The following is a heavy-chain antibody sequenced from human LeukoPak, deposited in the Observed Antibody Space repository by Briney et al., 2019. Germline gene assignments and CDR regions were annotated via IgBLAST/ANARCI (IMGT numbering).Heavy chain of an antibody. CDR1: GFTFSSYG. Sequence: GRSLRLSCAASGFTFSSYGMHWVRQAPGKGLEWVAVISYDGSNKYYAHSVKGRFTISRDNSKNTLYLQMNSLRAEDTAVYYCAKLSTTMIVVAYFDYWGQGTLVTVSS. V-gene: IGHV3-30*18. D-gene: IGHD3-22*01. CDR2: ISYDGSNK. CDR3: AKLSTTMIVVAYFDY. J-gene: IGHJ4*02.